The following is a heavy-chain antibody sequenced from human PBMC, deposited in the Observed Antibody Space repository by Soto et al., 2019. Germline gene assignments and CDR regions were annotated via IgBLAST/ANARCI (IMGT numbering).Heavy chain of an antibody. J-gene: IGHJ4*02. CDR3: AKDRYPTAATIYYFDY. V-gene: IGHV3-23*01. CDR2: ISGSGGST. D-gene: IGHD3-16*02. CDR1: GFTFSSYA. Sequence: GGSLRLSCAASGFTFSSYAMSWVRQAPGKGLEWVSAISGSGGSTYYADSVKGRFTISRDNSKNTLYLQMNSLRAEDTAVYYCAKDRYPTAATIYYFDYWGQGTLVTVSS.